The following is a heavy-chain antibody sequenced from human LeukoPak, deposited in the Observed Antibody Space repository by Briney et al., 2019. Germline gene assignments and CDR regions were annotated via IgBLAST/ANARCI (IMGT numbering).Heavy chain of an antibody. CDR1: GFTVSSNY. Sequence: GGSLRLSCAASGFTVSSNYMSWVRQAPGKGLEWVSVIYSGGSTYYADSVMGRFTVSRDNSKNTVYLQMNSLRAEDTALYYCAKDTSGWYIDYWGQGTLVTVSS. CDR2: IYSGGST. CDR3: AKDTSGWYIDY. V-gene: IGHV3-53*01. D-gene: IGHD6-19*01. J-gene: IGHJ4*02.